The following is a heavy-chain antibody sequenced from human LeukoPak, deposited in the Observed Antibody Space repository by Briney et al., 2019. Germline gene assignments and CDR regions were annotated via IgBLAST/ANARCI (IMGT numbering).Heavy chain of an antibody. D-gene: IGHD5-12*01. V-gene: IGHV3-20*04. Sequence: PGGSLRLSCAASGFTFDDYGMSWVRQAPGKGLEWVSGINWNGGSTGYADSVKGRFTISRDNAKNSLYLQMNSLRAEDTALYYCARSNIDIVATYASDIWGQGTMVTVSS. CDR3: ARSNIDIVATYASDI. J-gene: IGHJ3*02. CDR2: INWNGGST. CDR1: GFTFDDYG.